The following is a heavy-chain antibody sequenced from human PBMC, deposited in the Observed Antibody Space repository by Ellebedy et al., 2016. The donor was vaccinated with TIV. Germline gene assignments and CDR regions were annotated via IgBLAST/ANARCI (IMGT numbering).Heavy chain of an antibody. J-gene: IGHJ4*02. D-gene: IGHD7-27*01. CDR2: ISSDGNTE. Sequence: GESLKISXAASGFTFSSSGIHWVRQAPGKGLDWVAVISSDGNTEHYADSVKGRFYTSRDKSDNTLNLQMNNLRVEDTAVYFCAKEAHNRGYGAYFDSWGQGTLVTVSS. CDR1: GFTFSSSG. V-gene: IGHV3-30*18. CDR3: AKEAHNRGYGAYFDS.